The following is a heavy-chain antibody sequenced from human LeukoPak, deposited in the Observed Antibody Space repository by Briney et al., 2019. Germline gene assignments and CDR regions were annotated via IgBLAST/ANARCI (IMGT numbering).Heavy chain of an antibody. J-gene: IGHJ4*02. CDR1: GFTFSDYA. Sequence: GGSLRLSCAASGFTFSDYAISWVSQAPGKGLGWVSVISRSDDNTYYADSVTGRFTISRDNSKNTLYLQMNSLSAVGTAVYYWAKGRVSVTSCYVHWGQGTLVTVSS. CDR3: AKGRVSVTSCYVH. V-gene: IGHV3-23*01. D-gene: IGHD2-2*01. CDR2: ISRSDDNT.